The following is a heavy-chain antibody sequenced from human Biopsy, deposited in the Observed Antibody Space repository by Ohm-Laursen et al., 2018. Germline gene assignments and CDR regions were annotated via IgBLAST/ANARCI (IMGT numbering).Heavy chain of an antibody. CDR3: ARVGRAAPFDS. CDR1: TDSISNYF. Sequence: SETLSLTCTVSTDSISNYFWTWIRQHPGKGLEWIGYIYYSGSTYYNPSLKSRVSISVDTSKNQLPLRLTSVTAADTAVYYCARVGRAAPFDSWGQGTLVTVSS. CDR2: IYYSGST. V-gene: IGHV4-59*08. D-gene: IGHD6-13*01. J-gene: IGHJ4*02.